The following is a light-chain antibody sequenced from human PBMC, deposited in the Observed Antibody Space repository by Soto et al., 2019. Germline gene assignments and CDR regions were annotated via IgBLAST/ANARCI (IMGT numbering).Light chain of an antibody. CDR3: QQYCQQYGTSPPSWT. Sequence: ESVLTQSPGTLSLSPGERATLSCRASQSVSSSYLAWYQQKPGQAPRLLIYGASSRATGIPDRFSGTGSGTDFTLTISRLEPEDFAVYYCQQYCQQYGTSPPSWTFGQGTKLEVK. CDR2: GAS. V-gene: IGKV3-20*01. CDR1: QSVSSSY. J-gene: IGKJ1*01.